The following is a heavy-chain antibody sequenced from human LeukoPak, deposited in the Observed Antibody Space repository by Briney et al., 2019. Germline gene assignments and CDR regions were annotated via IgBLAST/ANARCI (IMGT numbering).Heavy chain of an antibody. D-gene: IGHD6-19*01. CDR2: ISAYNGNT. CDR1: GYTFTNYA. CDR3: ARKSAVAGTDPYFDY. J-gene: IGHJ4*02. V-gene: IGHV1-18*01. Sequence: AAVKVSCKASGYTFTNYAITWVRQAPGQGLEWMGWISAYNGNTNYAQKLQGRVTMTTDTSTSTAYMELRSLRSDDTAVYYCARKSAVAGTDPYFDYWGQGTLVTVSS.